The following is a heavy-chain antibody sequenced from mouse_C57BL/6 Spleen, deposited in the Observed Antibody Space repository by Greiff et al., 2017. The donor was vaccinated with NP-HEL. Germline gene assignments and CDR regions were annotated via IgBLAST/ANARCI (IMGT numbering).Heavy chain of an antibody. CDR2: ISDGGSYT. CDR1: GFTFSSYA. CDR3: ARNWRDYFDY. V-gene: IGHV5-4*01. J-gene: IGHJ2*01. Sequence: EVQLVESGGGLVKPGGSLKLSCAASGFTFSSYAMSWVRQTPEKRLEWVATISDGGSYTYYPDNVKGRFTISRDNAKNNLYLQMSHLKSEDTAMYYCARNWRDYFDYWGQGTTLTGSS. D-gene: IGHD4-1*01.